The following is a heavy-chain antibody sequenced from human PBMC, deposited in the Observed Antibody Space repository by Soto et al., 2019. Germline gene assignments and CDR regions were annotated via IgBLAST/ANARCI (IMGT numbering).Heavy chain of an antibody. CDR1: GYTFTSYG. CDR2: ISAYNGNT. V-gene: IGHV1-18*04. D-gene: IGHD6-6*01. Sequence: ASVKVSCKASGYTFTSYGISWVRQAPGQGLEWMGWISAYNGNTNCAQKLQGRVTMTTDTSTSTAYMELRSLRSDDTAVYYCARGRTYSSSSPISPEYYFDYWGQGPLVTVSS. CDR3: ARGRTYSSSSPISPEYYFDY. J-gene: IGHJ4*02.